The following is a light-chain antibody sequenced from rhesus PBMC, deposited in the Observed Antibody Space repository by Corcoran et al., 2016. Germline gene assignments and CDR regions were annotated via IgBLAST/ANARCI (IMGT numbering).Light chain of an antibody. J-gene: IGKJ2*01. CDR1: ESVGSY. V-gene: IGKV3-40*03. CDR2: SAY. CDR3: QQYNDLLYS. Sequence: EIVMTQSPATLSLSPGETATLSCRASESVGSYLAWYQQKPGQAPKLLVHSAYFRATGIPDRFCGSGSRTEFTLTISSLEPEDVGVYRCQQYNDLLYSFGQGTKVEIK.